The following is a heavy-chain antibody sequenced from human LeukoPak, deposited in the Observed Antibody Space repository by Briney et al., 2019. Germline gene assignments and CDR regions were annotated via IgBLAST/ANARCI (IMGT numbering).Heavy chain of an antibody. CDR2: ISYDGSNK. J-gene: IGHJ4*02. CDR3: ARSWIQLWFMLDY. V-gene: IGHV3-30-3*01. D-gene: IGHD5-18*01. Sequence: GGSLGLSCAASGFTFSSYAMHWVRQAPGKGLEWVAVISYDGSNKYYADSVRGRFTISRDNSKNTLYLQMNSLRAEDTAVYYCARSWIQLWFMLDYWGQGTLVTVSS. CDR1: GFTFSSYA.